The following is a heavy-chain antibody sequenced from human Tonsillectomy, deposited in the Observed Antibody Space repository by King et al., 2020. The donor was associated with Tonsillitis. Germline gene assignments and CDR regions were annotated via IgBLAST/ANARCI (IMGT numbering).Heavy chain of an antibody. V-gene: IGHV3-53*04. CDR2: ISAGDIT. CDR3: ARDSGYCSSIIWSDPHGMDV. Sequence: VQLVQSGGGLVQPGGSLRLSCAASGFSVSNNYMSWVRQAPGKGLEWVSDISAGDITYYADSVKGRFTISRHNSKNTLYLQMNSLRADDTAVYYCARDSGYCSSIIWSDPHGMDVWGQGTTVTVSS. J-gene: IGHJ6*02. CDR1: GFSVSNNY. D-gene: IGHD2-2*01.